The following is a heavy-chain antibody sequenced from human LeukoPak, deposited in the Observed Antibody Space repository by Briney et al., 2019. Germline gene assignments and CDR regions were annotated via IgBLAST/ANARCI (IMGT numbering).Heavy chain of an antibody. J-gene: IGHJ4*02. CDR2: ISYDGSNK. CDR3: ARGLPPVMKYYFDY. D-gene: IGHD4-11*01. CDR1: GFTFSSYG. Sequence: PGRSLRLSCAASGFTFSSYGMHWVRQAPGKGLEWVAVISYDGSNKYYADSVKGRFTISRDNSKNTLYLQMNSLRAEDTAVYYCARGLPPVMKYYFDYWGQGTLVTVSS. V-gene: IGHV3-30*03.